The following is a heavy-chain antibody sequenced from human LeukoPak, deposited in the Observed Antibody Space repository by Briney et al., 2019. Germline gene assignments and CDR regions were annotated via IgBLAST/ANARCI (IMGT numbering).Heavy chain of an antibody. J-gene: IGHJ3*01. D-gene: IGHD5/OR15-5a*01. CDR2: VSWNSGSI. CDR1: GFIFDDYA. Sequence: GRSLRLSCAASGFIFDDYAMHWVRQAPGKGLEWVAGVSWNSGSIGYADSVKGRFTISRDNAKNSLYLQMNSLRAEDTALYYCAKDIVSTMDAFDVWGQGTMVTVSS. V-gene: IGHV3-9*01. CDR3: AKDIVSTMDAFDV.